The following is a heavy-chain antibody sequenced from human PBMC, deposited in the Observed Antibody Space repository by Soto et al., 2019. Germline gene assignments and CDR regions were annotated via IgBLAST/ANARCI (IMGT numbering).Heavy chain of an antibody. Sequence: QVQLQESGPGLVKTSQTPSLTCSVSGVSVSSDIYYWSWIRHHPGKGLEWIGYIYYSGNTYYNPSLGVRVTISLDTSKNHFSLRLRYVTPADTAVYYCARYPVVVVPAANYGLDVWGQGTTVTVSS. CDR2: IYYSGNT. V-gene: IGHV4-31*03. D-gene: IGHD2-2*01. CDR3: ARYPVVVVPAANYGLDV. CDR1: GVSVSSDIYY. J-gene: IGHJ6*02.